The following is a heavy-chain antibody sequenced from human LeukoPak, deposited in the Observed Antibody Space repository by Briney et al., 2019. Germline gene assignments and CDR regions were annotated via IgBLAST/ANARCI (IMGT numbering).Heavy chain of an antibody. Sequence: SETLSLTCAVYGGSFSGYYWSWIRQPPGKGLEWIGEINHRTNTNYNPSLKRRVTISVDTSKNQFSLKVRSATAADTAVCYCARGAWNDDYGDYDLDYWGQGALVTVSS. V-gene: IGHV4-34*01. CDR1: GGSFSGYY. J-gene: IGHJ4*02. CDR2: INHRTNT. D-gene: IGHD4-17*01. CDR3: ARGAWNDDYGDYDLDY.